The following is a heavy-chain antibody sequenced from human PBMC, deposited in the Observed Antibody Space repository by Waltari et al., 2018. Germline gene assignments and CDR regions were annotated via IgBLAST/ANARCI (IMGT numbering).Heavy chain of an antibody. D-gene: IGHD6-13*01. V-gene: IGHV4-34*01. CDR2: INHSGST. CDR3: ARVGDKQQLFYAVEYFDY. Sequence: QVQLQQWGAGLLKPSETLSLTCAVYGGSFSGYYWSWIRQPPGKGLEWIGEINHSGSTNYNPSLKSRVTISVDTSKNQFSLKLSSVTAADTAMYYCARVGDKQQLFYAVEYFDYWGQGTLVTVSS. J-gene: IGHJ4*02. CDR1: GGSFSGYY.